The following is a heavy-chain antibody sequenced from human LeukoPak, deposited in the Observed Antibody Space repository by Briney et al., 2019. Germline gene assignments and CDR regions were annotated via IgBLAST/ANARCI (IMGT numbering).Heavy chain of an antibody. CDR2: IYYSGST. J-gene: IGHJ6*02. Sequence: SETLSLTCTVSGGSISSYYWSWIRQPPGKGLEWIGYIYYSGSTNYNPSLKSRVTISVDTSKNQFSLKLSSVTAADTAVYYCARALNGYSSSPYYYGMDGWGEGTTVTVSS. D-gene: IGHD6-13*01. CDR3: ARALNGYSSSPYYYGMDG. CDR1: GGSISSYY. V-gene: IGHV4-59*01.